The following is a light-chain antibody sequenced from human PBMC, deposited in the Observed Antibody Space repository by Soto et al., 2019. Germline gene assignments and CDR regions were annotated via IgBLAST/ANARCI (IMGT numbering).Light chain of an antibody. J-gene: IGKJ1*01. CDR2: CAS. Sequence: AIQMTQSPSSLSASVGGRVAMTCRASQGIRNDLDWYQQKPGEAPNLLIYCASNLQRRVPSRFSGSGSDTDLTRTLSILQLEFCAINYCLKDYRYARTCRLGTRVDIK. CDR1: QGIRND. V-gene: IGKV1-6*01. CDR3: LKDYRYART.